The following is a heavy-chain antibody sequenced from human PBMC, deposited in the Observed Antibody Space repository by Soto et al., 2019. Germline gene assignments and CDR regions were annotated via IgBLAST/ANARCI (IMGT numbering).Heavy chain of an antibody. J-gene: IGHJ2*01. CDR3: AKGYDIMTGYYVGWYFDR. Sequence: QVQLQESGPGLVKPSQTLSLTCSVSGASISSGAYYWNWIRQHPGKGLEWIGNIYYSGSTHYNPSLRSRLTISMDMSENPYSLKLTSVTAADTAVYYCAKGYDIMTGYYVGWYFDRWGRGTLVTVSS. D-gene: IGHD3-9*01. V-gene: IGHV4-31*03. CDR2: IYYSGST. CDR1: GASISSGAYY.